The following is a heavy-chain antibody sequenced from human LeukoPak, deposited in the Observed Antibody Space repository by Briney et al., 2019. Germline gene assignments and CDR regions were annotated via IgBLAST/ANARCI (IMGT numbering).Heavy chain of an antibody. Sequence: GGSLRLSCAASGFPLSGYSMNWARQAPGKGLEWVSSITGSTNYIYYADSVKGRFTISRDNAKNSLYLQMNSLRAEDTAVYYCARVGYCSSSTCRNYFDYWGQGTLVTVSS. J-gene: IGHJ4*02. CDR3: ARVGYCSSSTCRNYFDY. D-gene: IGHD2-2*01. CDR2: ITGSTNYI. CDR1: GFPLSGYS. V-gene: IGHV3-21*01.